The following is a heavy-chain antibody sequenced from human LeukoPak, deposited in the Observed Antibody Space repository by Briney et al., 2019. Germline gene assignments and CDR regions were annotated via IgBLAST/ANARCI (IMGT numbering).Heavy chain of an antibody. CDR3: AKDGWGIRLVDSSGPYYFDY. D-gene: IGHD6-19*01. J-gene: IGHJ4*02. CDR2: ILYDGSNK. CDR1: GFTFSSYA. V-gene: IGHV3-30-3*01. Sequence: GGSLRLSCAASGFTFSSYAMHWVRQAPGKGLEWVAVILYDGSNKYYADSVKGRFTISRDNSKNTLYLQMNSLRAEDTAVYYCAKDGWGIRLVDSSGPYYFDYWGQGTLVTVSS.